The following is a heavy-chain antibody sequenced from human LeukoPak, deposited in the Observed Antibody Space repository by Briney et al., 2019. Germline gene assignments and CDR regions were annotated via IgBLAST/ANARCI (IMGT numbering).Heavy chain of an antibody. CDR3: ARPTVTTYAFDI. CDR1: GGSVSSGSYY. Sequence: SETLSLTCTVSGGSVSSGSYYWSWIRQPPGKGLEWIGYIYYSGCTNYNPSLKSRVTITVDTSKNQFSLKLSSVTAADTAVYYCARPTVTTYAFDIWGQGTMVTVSS. V-gene: IGHV4-61*01. CDR2: IYYSGCT. J-gene: IGHJ3*02. D-gene: IGHD4-17*01.